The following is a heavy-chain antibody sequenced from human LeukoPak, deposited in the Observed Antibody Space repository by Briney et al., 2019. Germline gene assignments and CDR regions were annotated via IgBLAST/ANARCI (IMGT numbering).Heavy chain of an antibody. CDR1: GGSISSYY. CDR2: IYTSGST. CDR3: ARSRPVHCSIISCYGLDPFAY. D-gene: IGHD2-2*01. J-gene: IGHJ4*02. V-gene: IGHV4-4*07. Sequence: PSETLSLTCTVSGGSISSYYWSWIRQPAGKGLEWIGRIYTSGSTNYNPSLKSRVTMSVDTSKNQFSLKLSSVTAADTAVYYCARSRPVHCSIISCYGLDPFAYWGQGTLVTVSS.